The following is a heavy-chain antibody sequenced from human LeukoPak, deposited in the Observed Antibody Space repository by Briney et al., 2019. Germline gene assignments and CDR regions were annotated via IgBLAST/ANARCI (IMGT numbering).Heavy chain of an antibody. D-gene: IGHD4-23*01. CDR1: GGSISSKNW. J-gene: IGHJ4*02. CDR3: ARGRNNYGGNSEIEY. V-gene: IGHV4-4*02. Sequence: PSGTLSLTCAVSGGSISSKNWWSWVRQPPGKGLEWIGEIHHSGSTNYKPSLKSRVTISIDQSKNQFSLRLSSVTAADAAVYYCARGRNNYGGNSEIEYWGQGTLVTVSS. CDR2: IHHSGST.